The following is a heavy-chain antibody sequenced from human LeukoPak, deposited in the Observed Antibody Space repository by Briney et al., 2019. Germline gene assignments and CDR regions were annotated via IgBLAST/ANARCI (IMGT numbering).Heavy chain of an antibody. CDR3: ARSYDSSGYSFDY. CDR1: GGSFSGYY. V-gene: IGHV4-59*01. J-gene: IGHJ4*02. CDR2: IYYSGST. D-gene: IGHD3-22*01. Sequence: SETLSLTCAVYGGSFSGYYWSWIRQPPGKGLEWIGYIYYSGSTNYNPSLKSRVTISVDTSKNQFSLKLSSVTAADTAVYYCARSYDSSGYSFDYWGQGTLVTVSS.